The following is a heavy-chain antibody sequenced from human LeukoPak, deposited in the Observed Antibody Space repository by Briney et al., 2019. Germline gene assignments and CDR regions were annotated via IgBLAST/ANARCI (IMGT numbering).Heavy chain of an antibody. D-gene: IGHD3-3*01. CDR2: IRSKANSYAT. Sequence: PGGSLRLSCAASGFTFSGSAMHWVRQASGKGLEWVGRIRSKANSYATAYAASVKGRFTISRGDSKNTAYLQMNSLKTEDTAVYYCTRPYYDFWSGYSGVDAYPKWGQGTLVTVSS. CDR1: GFTFSGSA. J-gene: IGHJ4*02. V-gene: IGHV3-73*01. CDR3: TRPYYDFWSGYSGVDAYPK.